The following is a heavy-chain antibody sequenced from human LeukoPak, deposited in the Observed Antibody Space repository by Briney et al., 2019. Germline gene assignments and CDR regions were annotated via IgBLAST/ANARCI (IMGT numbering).Heavy chain of an antibody. Sequence: GGSLRLSCAASGFTFSTYAMSWVRQAPGKGLEWVSGISSGGDNTYYADSVKGRFTMSRDNSKNTLYLHMNSLRAEDTAVYYCAKDQDYGFNSGNYWGQGTLVTVSS. CDR2: ISSGGDNT. J-gene: IGHJ4*02. D-gene: IGHD4-23*01. V-gene: IGHV3-23*01. CDR3: AKDQDYGFNSGNY. CDR1: GFTFSTYA.